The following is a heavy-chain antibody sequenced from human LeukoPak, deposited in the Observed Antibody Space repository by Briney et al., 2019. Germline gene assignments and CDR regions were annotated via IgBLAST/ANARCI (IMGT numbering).Heavy chain of an antibody. Sequence: PGGSLRLSCAASGFTFTGYAMTWVRQAPGKGLEWVSTTTGSGGSSYYADSVMGRFTISRDNSKNTLFLQMNGLRAEDTAVHYCAKGVVVVAASYYYMDVWGKGTTVTVSS. CDR1: GFTFTGYA. J-gene: IGHJ6*03. V-gene: IGHV3-23*01. CDR3: AKGVVVVAASYYYMDV. CDR2: TTGSGGSS. D-gene: IGHD2-15*01.